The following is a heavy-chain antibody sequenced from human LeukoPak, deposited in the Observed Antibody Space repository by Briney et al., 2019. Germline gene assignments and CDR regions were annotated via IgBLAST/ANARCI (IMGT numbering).Heavy chain of an antibody. Sequence: ASVKVSCKASGGTLSSYAISWVRQAPGQGLEWMGGIIPIFGTANYAQKFQGRVTITADESTSTAYMELSSLRSEDTAVYYCARWGYYYDSSGYFHWGQGTLVTVSS. CDR2: IIPIFGTA. CDR1: GGTLSSYA. CDR3: ARWGYYYDSSGYFH. V-gene: IGHV1-69*13. J-gene: IGHJ4*02. D-gene: IGHD3-22*01.